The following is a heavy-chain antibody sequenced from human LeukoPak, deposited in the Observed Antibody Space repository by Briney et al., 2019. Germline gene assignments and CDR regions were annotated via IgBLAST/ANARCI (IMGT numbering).Heavy chain of an antibody. CDR3: ARGLTGTTPGLDY. D-gene: IGHD1-7*01. CDR1: GFTFSSYA. V-gene: IGHV3-30*01. CDR2: ISYDGSNK. Sequence: GRSLRLSCAASGFTFSSYAMHWVRQAPGKGLEWVAVISYDGSNKYYADSVKGRFTISRDNSKNTLYLQMNSLRAEDTAVYYCARGLTGTTPGLDYWGQGTLGTVSS. J-gene: IGHJ4*02.